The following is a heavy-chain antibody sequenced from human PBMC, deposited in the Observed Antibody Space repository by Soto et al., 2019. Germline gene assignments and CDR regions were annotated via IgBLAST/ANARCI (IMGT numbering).Heavy chain of an antibody. CDR3: ASGVREYSSAPPHF. Sequence: QVQLVQSGAEVKKPGSSVTVSCKAFGGSFSTHVVNCVRQAPGQGLEWVGLIIPVFGTTDYAQHFQGRGTITADESTVTVFLEVSSLRSEDTAVYYCASGVREYSSAPPHFWGQGTLVSVSS. V-gene: IGHV1-69*01. D-gene: IGHD5-12*01. CDR1: GGSFSTHV. J-gene: IGHJ4*02. CDR2: IIPVFGTT.